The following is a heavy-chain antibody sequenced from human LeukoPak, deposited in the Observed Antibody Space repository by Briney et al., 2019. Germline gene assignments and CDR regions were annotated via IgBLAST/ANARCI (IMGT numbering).Heavy chain of an antibody. D-gene: IGHD1-7*01. Sequence: ASVKVSCKVSEYTLTELSMHWVGQAPGKGLEWVGGFDPEDGETIYAQKFQGRVTMTEDTPTDTAYMELSSLRSEDTAVYYCATAPIKLELPRHWRYYYMDVWGKGTTVTVSS. CDR1: EYTLTELS. CDR3: ATAPIKLELPRHWRYYYMDV. J-gene: IGHJ6*03. V-gene: IGHV1-24*01. CDR2: FDPEDGET.